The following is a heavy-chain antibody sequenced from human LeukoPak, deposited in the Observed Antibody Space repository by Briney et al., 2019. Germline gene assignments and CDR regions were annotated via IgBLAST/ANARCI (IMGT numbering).Heavy chain of an antibody. J-gene: IGHJ4*02. V-gene: IGHV3-23*01. CDR3: AKAPGIAVAGTRVGRHLDY. CDR1: GFTFSSYA. D-gene: IGHD6-19*01. Sequence: PAWSVRLSCAASGFTFSSYAMSWVRQAPGKGLEWVSAISGSLDSTYYADSVKGRFTISRDNSKNTLYLQMNSLRAEDTAVYYCAKAPGIAVAGTRVGRHLDYWGQRTLVTASS. CDR2: ISGSLDST.